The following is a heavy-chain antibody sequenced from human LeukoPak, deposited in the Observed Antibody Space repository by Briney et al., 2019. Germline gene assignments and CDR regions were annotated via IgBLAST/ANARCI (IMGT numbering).Heavy chain of an antibody. V-gene: IGHV3-53*01. CDR3: ARDHRGVNGMDV. CDR1: GFTVSSNY. Sequence: GGSLRLSCAASGFTVSSNYMSWVRQAPGKGLEWVSVIYSGGSTYYADSVKGRFTISRDNSKNTLYLQMNSLRAEDTAVYYCARDHRGVNGMDVWGQGTTVTVSS. J-gene: IGHJ6*02. D-gene: IGHD2-8*01. CDR2: IYSGGST.